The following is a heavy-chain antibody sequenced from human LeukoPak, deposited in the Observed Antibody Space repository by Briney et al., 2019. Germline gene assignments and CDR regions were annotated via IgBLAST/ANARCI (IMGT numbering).Heavy chain of an antibody. CDR1: GFTFSSYS. CDR2: ISSSSSYI. CDR3: ARGPSLDDILTGYRFFFDY. J-gene: IGHJ4*02. Sequence: GGSLRLSCAASGFTFSSYSMNWVRQAPGKGLEWVSSISSSSSYIYYADSVKGRFTISRDNAKNSLYLQMNSLRAEDTAVYYCARGPSLDDILTGYRFFFDYWGQGTLVTVSS. V-gene: IGHV3-21*01. D-gene: IGHD3-9*01.